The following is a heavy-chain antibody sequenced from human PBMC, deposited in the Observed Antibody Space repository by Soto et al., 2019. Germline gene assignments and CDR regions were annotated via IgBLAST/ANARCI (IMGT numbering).Heavy chain of an antibody. CDR3: APHKGYWVRGIYFFAS. J-gene: IGHJ4*02. Sequence: SETLSLTCAVSGGSISRSSYYWGWIRQPPGKGLEWIGSIYYSGSTYYNPSLKSRVTISVDTSKNQFSLKLSSMTAADAAVYYCAPHKGYWVRGIYFFASWGRETQVPV. CDR1: GGSISRSSYY. CDR2: IYYSGST. D-gene: IGHD3-16*01. V-gene: IGHV4-39*01.